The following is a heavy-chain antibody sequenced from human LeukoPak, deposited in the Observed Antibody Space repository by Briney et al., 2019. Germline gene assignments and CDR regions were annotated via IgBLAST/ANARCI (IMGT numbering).Heavy chain of an antibody. J-gene: IGHJ6*03. CDR1: GGSISSYY. CDR3: AREGNYDSSGYPMDV. Sequence: PSETLSLTCTVSGGSISSYYWSWIRQPPGKGLEWNGYIYSSGSTNYNPSLKSRVTISVDTSKTQFSLKLSSVTAADMAVYYCAREGNYDSSGYPMDVWGKGTTVTVSS. V-gene: IGHV4-59*01. D-gene: IGHD3-22*01. CDR2: IYSSGST.